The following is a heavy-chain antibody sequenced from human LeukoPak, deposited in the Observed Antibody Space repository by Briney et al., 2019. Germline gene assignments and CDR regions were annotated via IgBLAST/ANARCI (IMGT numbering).Heavy chain of an antibody. D-gene: IGHD2-2*01. Sequence: PGGSLRLSCAASGFTFSSYAMSWVRQAPGKGLEWVSAISGSGGSTYYADSVKGRFTISRDNSKNTLYLQMNSLRAEDTAVYYCANHDCSSTSCYFGYGMDVWGQGTTVTVSS. CDR1: GFTFSSYA. V-gene: IGHV3-23*01. CDR3: ANHDCSSTSCYFGYGMDV. CDR2: ISGSGGST. J-gene: IGHJ6*02.